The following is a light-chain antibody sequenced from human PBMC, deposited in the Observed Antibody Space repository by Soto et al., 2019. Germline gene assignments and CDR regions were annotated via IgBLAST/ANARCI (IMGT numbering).Light chain of an antibody. CDR2: QDS. CDR3: QAWDSSTRVV. Sequence: SYELTQPPSVSVSPGQTASITCSGDKLGDKYACWYQQKPGQSPVLVIYQDSKRPSGIPERFSGSNSGNTATLTISGTQAMDEADCYCQAWDSSTRVVFGGGTKVTVL. J-gene: IGLJ2*01. CDR1: KLGDKY. V-gene: IGLV3-1*01.